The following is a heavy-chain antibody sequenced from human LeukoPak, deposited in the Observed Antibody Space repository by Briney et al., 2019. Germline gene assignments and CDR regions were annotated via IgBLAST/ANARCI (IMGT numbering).Heavy chain of an antibody. Sequence: PSETLSLTCTVSGVSISSSSYYWGWIRQPPGKGLEWIGSIYYSGSTYYNPSLKSRVTISVDRSKNQFSLKLSSVTAADTAMYFCARTPTYCGGDCYYFDPWGQGTLVTVSS. CDR1: GVSISSSSYY. CDR3: ARTPTYCGGDCYYFDP. J-gene: IGHJ5*02. D-gene: IGHD2-21*02. V-gene: IGHV4-39*07. CDR2: IYYSGST.